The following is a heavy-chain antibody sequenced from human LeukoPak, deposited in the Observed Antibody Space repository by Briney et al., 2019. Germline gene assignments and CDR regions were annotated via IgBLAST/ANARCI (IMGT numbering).Heavy chain of an antibody. CDR1: GGSISSYY. D-gene: IGHD6-19*01. V-gene: IGHV4-59*01. CDR3: ARDSPSVACTGGYFDL. Sequence: SETLSLTCTVSGGSISSYYWSWIWQPPGKGLEWIGYIYYSGSTNYNPSLKSRVTISVDTSKNQFSLKLSSVTAADTAVYYCARDSPSVACTGGYFDLWGRGTLVTVSS. CDR2: IYYSGST. J-gene: IGHJ2*01.